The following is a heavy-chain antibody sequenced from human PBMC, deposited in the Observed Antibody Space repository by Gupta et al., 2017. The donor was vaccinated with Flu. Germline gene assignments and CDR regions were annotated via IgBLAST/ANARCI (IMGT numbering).Heavy chain of an antibody. V-gene: IGHV4-59*11. Sequence: QVQLQESGPGLVKPSETLSLTCTVSGGSISNLYWGWIRQPPGKGLEWIAYIHSSGATNYNPSLKSRVSISVDTSKNHFSLNLTSVTAADTAVYYCARVPATTGRNWFDPWGQGTLVTVSS. D-gene: IGHD4-11*01. CDR3: ARVPATTGRNWFDP. CDR1: GGSISNLY. J-gene: IGHJ5*02. CDR2: IHSSGAT.